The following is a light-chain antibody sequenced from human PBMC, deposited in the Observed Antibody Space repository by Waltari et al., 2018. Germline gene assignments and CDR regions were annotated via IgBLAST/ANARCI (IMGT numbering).Light chain of an antibody. J-gene: IGKJ2*01. CDR1: QSVSSSY. CDR3: QQYGSSSYT. Sequence: EIVLTQSPGPLSLSPGERATLPCRASQSVSSSYLAWDQQKPGQAPRLLIYGASSRATGIPDRFSGSGSGTDFTLTISRLEPEDFAVYYCQQYGSSSYTFGQGTKQEIK. V-gene: IGKV3-20*01. CDR2: GAS.